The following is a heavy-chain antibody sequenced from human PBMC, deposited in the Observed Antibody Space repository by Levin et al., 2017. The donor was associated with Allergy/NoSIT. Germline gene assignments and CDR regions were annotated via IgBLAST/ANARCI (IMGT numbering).Heavy chain of an antibody. CDR2: ITTASNYK. J-gene: IGHJ6*02. CDR1: GFDFHIYI. V-gene: IGHV3-21*01. Sequence: PGGSLRLSCEASGFDFHIYIMNWVRQAPGKGLEWLSSITTASNYKYYADSVRGRFVISRDNGRNSLYLQMNSLRAEDTAVYYCARSHPLTGTTHFSYQDGMDVWGPGTTVTVSS. D-gene: IGHD1/OR15-1a*01. CDR3: ARSHPLTGTTHFSYQDGMDV.